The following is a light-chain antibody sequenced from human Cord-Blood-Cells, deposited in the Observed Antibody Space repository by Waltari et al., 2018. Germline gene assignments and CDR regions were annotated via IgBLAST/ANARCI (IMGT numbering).Light chain of an antibody. CDR3: QQYGSSPPWT. CDR2: GAS. J-gene: IGKJ1*01. V-gene: IGKV3-20*01. CDR1: RSDSSSY. Sequence: EFVFTPAPGTLSLSPGERATLTCSSSRSDSSSYLAWYQQKPGQAPRLLMYGASSRATGIPERFSGSGSGTDFTLTISRLEPEDFAVYYCQQYGSSPPWTFGQGTKVEIK.